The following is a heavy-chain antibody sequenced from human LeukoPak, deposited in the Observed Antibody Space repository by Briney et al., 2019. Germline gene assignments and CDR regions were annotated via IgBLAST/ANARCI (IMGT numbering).Heavy chain of an antibody. D-gene: IGHD3-10*02. CDR3: AELGITMIGGV. CDR1: GFTFSGYS. J-gene: IGHJ6*04. V-gene: IGHV3-21*01. Sequence: GGSLRLSRAASGFTFSGYSMNWVRQAPGKGLEWVSSISSSSSHKYYADSVKGRFTISRDNAKNSLHLQMNSLRAEDTAVYYCAELGITMIGGVWGKGTTVTISS. CDR2: ISSSSSHK.